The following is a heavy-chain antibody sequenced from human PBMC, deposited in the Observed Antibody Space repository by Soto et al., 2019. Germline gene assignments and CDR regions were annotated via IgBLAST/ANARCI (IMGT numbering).Heavy chain of an antibody. Sequence: QVQLVQSGAEVKKPGASVKVSCKASGYNFAGSGFIWVRQAPGQGLEWMGWISANSGDTNYAQNLQGRVTMTTDTSTSTAYMELSSLTSDDRAVYYCSGGGASNWNYVSSSSWGQGTLLTLS. CDR2: ISANSGDT. V-gene: IGHV1-18*04. D-gene: IGHD1-7*01. CDR1: GYNFAGSG. J-gene: IGHJ4*02. CDR3: SGGGASNWNYVSSSS.